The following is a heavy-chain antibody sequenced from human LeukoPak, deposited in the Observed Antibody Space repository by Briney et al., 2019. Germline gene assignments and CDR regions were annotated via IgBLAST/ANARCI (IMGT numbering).Heavy chain of an antibody. CDR1: GFTFSNYA. CDR3: AKDQYSGSYYWFDP. D-gene: IGHD1-26*01. CDR2: ISGSGGST. V-gene: IGHV3-23*01. J-gene: IGHJ5*02. Sequence: SGGSLRLSCAASGFTFSNYAMSWVRQAPGKGLEWVSSISGSGGSTYYVDSVKGRFTISRDNSKNTLYLQMNSLRAEDTAVYYCAKDQYSGSYYWFDPWGQGTLVTVSS.